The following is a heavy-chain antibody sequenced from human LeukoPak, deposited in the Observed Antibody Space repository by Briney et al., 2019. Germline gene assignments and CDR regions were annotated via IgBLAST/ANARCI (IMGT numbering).Heavy chain of an antibody. CDR1: GYSISSGYY. CDR3: ASVYYDFWSGYYLGPHGWFDP. J-gene: IGHJ5*02. V-gene: IGHV4-38-2*02. D-gene: IGHD3-3*01. CDR2: IYHSGST. Sequence: SETLSLTCTVSGYSISSGYYWGWIRQPPGKGLEWIGSIYHSGSTYYNPSLKSRVTIPVDTSKTQFSLKLSSVTAADTAVYYCASVYYDFWSGYYLGPHGWFDPWGQGTLVTVSS.